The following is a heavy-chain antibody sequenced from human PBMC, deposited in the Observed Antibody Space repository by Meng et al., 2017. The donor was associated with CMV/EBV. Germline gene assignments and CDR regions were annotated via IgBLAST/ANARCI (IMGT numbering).Heavy chain of an antibody. CDR2: INPSGGST. J-gene: IGHJ6*02. V-gene: IGHV1-46*01. CDR3: ARSRELQGVYYYYGMDV. CDR1: GYTFTSYY. D-gene: IGHD1-7*01. Sequence: ASVKVSCKASGYTFTSYYMHWVRQAPGQGLEWMGIINPSGGSTSYAQKFQGRVTMTRDTSTSTVYMELSSLRSEDTAVYYCARSRELQGVYYYYGMDVWGQGTTVTVSS.